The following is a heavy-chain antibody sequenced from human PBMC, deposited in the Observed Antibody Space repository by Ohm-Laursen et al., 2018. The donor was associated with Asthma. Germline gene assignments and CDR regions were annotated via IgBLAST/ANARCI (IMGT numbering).Heavy chain of an antibody. D-gene: IGHD2/OR15-2a*01. J-gene: IGHJ6*02. CDR2: IKQDGSEK. V-gene: IGHV3-7*01. CDR1: GFTFSNSA. Sequence: GSLRLSCAASGFTFSNSAMSWVRQAPGKGLEWVANIKQDGSEKYYVDSVKGRFTISRDNAKNSLYLQMNSLRAEDTAVYYCAREGSFFYYGMDVWGQGTTVTVSS. CDR3: AREGSFFYYGMDV.